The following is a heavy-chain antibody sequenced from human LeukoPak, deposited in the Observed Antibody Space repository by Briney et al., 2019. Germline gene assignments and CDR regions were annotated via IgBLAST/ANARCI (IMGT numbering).Heavy chain of an antibody. CDR1: GFTFSSYA. CDR3: ARDLDSSGYYHVVDS. V-gene: IGHV3-23*01. D-gene: IGHD3-22*01. Sequence: GGSRRPSRAGAGFTFSSYAMSWVRQAPGKGLEWVSLISTSGRTHYADSVQGRFTISRDTSKNTLSLHMNSLRAEDTAVYYCARDLDSSGYYHVVDSWGQGALVTVSS. J-gene: IGHJ4*02. CDR2: ISTSGRT.